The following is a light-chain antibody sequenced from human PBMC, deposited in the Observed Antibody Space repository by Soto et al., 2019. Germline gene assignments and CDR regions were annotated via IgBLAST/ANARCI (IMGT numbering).Light chain of an antibody. CDR3: LQYDSHSWT. Sequence: DVQMTQSPSTLSASVGDRVTITCRASQSINSWLAWYQHKPGKAPKLLIYKASSIESGVPSRFSGSGSGTEFTLTISTLQPEDFASYYCLQYDSHSWTFGQETKVEMK. J-gene: IGKJ1*01. CDR2: KAS. V-gene: IGKV1-5*03. CDR1: QSINSW.